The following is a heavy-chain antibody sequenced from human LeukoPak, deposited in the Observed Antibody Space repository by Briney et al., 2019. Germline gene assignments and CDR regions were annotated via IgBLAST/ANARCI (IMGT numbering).Heavy chain of an antibody. CDR2: ISAYNGNT. CDR1: GYTFTSYG. V-gene: IGHV1-18*04. J-gene: IGHJ4*02. D-gene: IGHD3-10*01. Sequence: ASVKVSCEASGYTFTSYGISWVRQAPGQGLEWMGWISAYNGNTNYAQKLQGRVTMTTDTSTSTAYMELRSLRSDDTAVYYCARDLTMVRGVIRYYFDYWGQGTLVTVSS. CDR3: ARDLTMVRGVIRYYFDY.